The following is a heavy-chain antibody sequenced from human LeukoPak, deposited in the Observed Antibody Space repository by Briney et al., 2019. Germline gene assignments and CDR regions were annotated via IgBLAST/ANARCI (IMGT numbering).Heavy chain of an antibody. CDR3: ARGQLVYAFDI. CDR1: GFTFSSYW. Sequence: GGSLRLSCAASGFTFSSYWMHWVRQAPGKGLVWVSRINTDGSSTSYADSVKGRFTISRDNAKNTLYLQMNSLRAEDTAVYYCARGQLVYAFDIWGHGTMVTVSS. CDR2: INTDGSST. D-gene: IGHD6-13*01. V-gene: IGHV3-74*01. J-gene: IGHJ3*02.